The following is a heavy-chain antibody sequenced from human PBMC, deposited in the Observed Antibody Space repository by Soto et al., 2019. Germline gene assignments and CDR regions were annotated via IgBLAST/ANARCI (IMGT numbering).Heavy chain of an antibody. J-gene: IGHJ5*02. CDR2: IDYRGNT. V-gene: IGHV4-34*01. CDR1: GGSFSCLC. CDR3: ARSTKSGDHSLGLDS. Sequence: SETLSRTCAVYGGSFSCLCWNWIRQSPGKKLEWIGEIDYRGNTNYNPSLRSRVTLSVDASKNQFSLNVRSVTAADAGNYYCARSTKSGDHSLGLDSWGRGTLVTVSS. D-gene: IGHD2-21*01.